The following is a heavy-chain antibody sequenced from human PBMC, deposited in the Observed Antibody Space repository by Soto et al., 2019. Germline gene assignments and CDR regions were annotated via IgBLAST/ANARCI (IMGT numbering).Heavy chain of an antibody. D-gene: IGHD3-10*01. V-gene: IGHV4-34*01. CDR2: INHSGST. Sequence: SETLSLTCAVYGGSFSGYYWSWIRQPPGKGLEWIGEINHSGSTNYNPSLKSRVTVSVDTSKNQFSLKLSSVTAADTAVYYCARVLYLPRITMVRGAFDYWGQGTRVTVS. CDR1: GGSFSGYY. J-gene: IGHJ4*02. CDR3: ARVLYLPRITMVRGAFDY.